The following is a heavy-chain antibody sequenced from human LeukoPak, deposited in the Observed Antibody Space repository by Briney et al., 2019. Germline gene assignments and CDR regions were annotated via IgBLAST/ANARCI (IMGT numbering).Heavy chain of an antibody. V-gene: IGHV4-34*01. Sequence: SETLSLTYAVYGGSFSGYYWSWLRQPPGKGLEWIGEINHSGSTNYNPSLKSRVTISVDTSKNQFSLKLSSVTAAGTAVYYCAIGLWYQLPWYFDLWGRGTLVTVSS. J-gene: IGHJ2*01. D-gene: IGHD2-2*01. CDR1: GGSFSGYY. CDR3: AIGLWYQLPWYFDL. CDR2: INHSGST.